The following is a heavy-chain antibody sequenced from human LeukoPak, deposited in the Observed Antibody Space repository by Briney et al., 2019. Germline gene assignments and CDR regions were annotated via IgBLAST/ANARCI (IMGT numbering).Heavy chain of an antibody. CDR1: GFTFSSYE. Sequence: GGSLRLSCAASGFTFSSYEMNWVHQAPGKGLEWVSYISSSGSTIYYADSVKGRFTISRDNAKNSLYLQMNSLRAEDTAVYYCAREYCSGGSCYSLYFDYWGQGTLVTVSS. D-gene: IGHD2-15*01. CDR2: ISSSGSTI. CDR3: AREYCSGGSCYSLYFDY. V-gene: IGHV3-48*03. J-gene: IGHJ4*02.